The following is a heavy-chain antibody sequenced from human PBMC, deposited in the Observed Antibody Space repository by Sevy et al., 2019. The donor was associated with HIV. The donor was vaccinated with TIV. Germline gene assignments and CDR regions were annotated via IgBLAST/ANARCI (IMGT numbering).Heavy chain of an antibody. V-gene: IGHV3-33*01. CDR2: IWYDGSNK. J-gene: IGHJ4*02. CDR1: GFTFSSYG. Sequence: GGSLRLSCAASGFTFSSYGMHWVRQAPGKGLEWVAVIWYDGSNKYYADSVKGRFTISRDNSKNTLYLQMNSLRAEDTAVYYCARGRSGSYYVFFDYWGQRTLVTVSS. D-gene: IGHD1-26*01. CDR3: ARGRSGSYYVFFDY.